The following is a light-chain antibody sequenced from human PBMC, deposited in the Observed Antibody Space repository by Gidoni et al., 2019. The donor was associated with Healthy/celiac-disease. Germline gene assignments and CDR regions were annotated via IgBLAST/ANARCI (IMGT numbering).Light chain of an antibody. Sequence: DIQMTQSPSTLSASVGDRVTITCRASQSISSWLAWYQQKPGKAPKLLIYDASSFESGVPSRFSGSGSGTEFTLTIRSLQPDDFATYYCQEYNSYSPYTFGQGTKLEIK. CDR3: QEYNSYSPYT. J-gene: IGKJ2*01. V-gene: IGKV1-5*01. CDR2: DAS. CDR1: QSISSW.